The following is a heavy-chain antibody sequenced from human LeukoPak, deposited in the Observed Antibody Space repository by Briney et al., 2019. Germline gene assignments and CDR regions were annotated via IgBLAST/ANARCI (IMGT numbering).Heavy chain of an antibody. D-gene: IGHD6-6*01. V-gene: IGHV3-23*01. CDR3: ARGSRPIDY. CDR1: GFTFSSYT. J-gene: IGHJ4*02. Sequence: GGSLRLSCAASGFTFSSYTMSWVRQAPGKGLEWVSAISGSGATTLYSDSVKGRFTISRDNSKKTVYLQTNSLRAEVTAVYYCARGSRPIDYWGQGIPVTVSS. CDR2: ISGSGATT.